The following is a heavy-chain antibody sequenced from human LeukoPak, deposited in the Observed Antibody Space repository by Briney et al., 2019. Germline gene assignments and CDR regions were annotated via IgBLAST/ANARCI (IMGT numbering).Heavy chain of an antibody. D-gene: IGHD3-3*02. J-gene: IGHJ4*02. CDR3: VRGHLWLEN. Sequence: GGSLRLSCVASGLTPSNFWMTWVRQAPGKGLEWVASINQDGGEKYYVDSVKGRFIISRDNAKNSMYLQMDSLRAEETAVYSCVRGHLWLENWGQGTLVTVSS. V-gene: IGHV3-7*03. CDR1: GLTPSNFW. CDR2: INQDGGEK.